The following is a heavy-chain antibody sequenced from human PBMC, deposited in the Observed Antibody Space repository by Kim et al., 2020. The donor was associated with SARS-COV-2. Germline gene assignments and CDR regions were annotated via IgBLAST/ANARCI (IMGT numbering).Heavy chain of an antibody. J-gene: IGHJ4*02. CDR1: GFTFGSYA. CDR2: ISNNGGGA. CDR3: AKRGYSSSRMRLYYFDY. Sequence: GGSLRLSCAASGFTFGSYAMSWVRQAPGKGLEWVSSISNNGGGAYYADSVKGRFTISRDNSKNTLWLQMNSLRAEDTAVYYCAKRGYSSSRMRLYYFDYWGQGTLVTVSS. V-gene: IGHV3-23*01. D-gene: IGHD6-13*01.